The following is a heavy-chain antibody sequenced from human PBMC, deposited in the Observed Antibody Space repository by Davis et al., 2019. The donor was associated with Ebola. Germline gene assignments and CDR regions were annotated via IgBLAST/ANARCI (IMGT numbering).Heavy chain of an antibody. J-gene: IGHJ6*02. CDR1: GYTVTSYD. CDR2: MNPNSGNT. D-gene: IGHD4-17*01. V-gene: IGHV1-8*01. Sequence: ASVKVSCKASGYTVTSYDINWVRQATGQGLEWMGWMNPNSGNTGYAQKFQGRVTMTRNTSISTAYMELSSLRSEDTAVYYCARGYGDFYYYGMDVWGQGTTVTVSS. CDR3: ARGYGDFYYYGMDV.